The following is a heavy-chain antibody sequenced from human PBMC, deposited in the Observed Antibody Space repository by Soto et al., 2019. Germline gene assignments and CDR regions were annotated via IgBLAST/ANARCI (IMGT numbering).Heavy chain of an antibody. Sequence: QVQLQESGPGLVKPSETLSLTCTVSGGSVSSGSYYWSWIRQPPGKGLEWIGYIYYSGSTNYNPSLKSRVTISVDTSKNQFSLKLSSVTAADTAVYYCARVQATVTNYYYYYGMDVWGQGTTVTVSS. J-gene: IGHJ6*02. V-gene: IGHV4-61*01. CDR1: GGSVSSGSYY. D-gene: IGHD4-17*01. CDR2: IYYSGST. CDR3: ARVQATVTNYYYYYGMDV.